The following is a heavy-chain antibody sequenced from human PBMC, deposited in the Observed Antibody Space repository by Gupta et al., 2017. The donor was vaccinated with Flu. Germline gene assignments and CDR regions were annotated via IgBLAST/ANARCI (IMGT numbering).Heavy chain of an antibody. V-gene: IGHV3-7*01. Sequence: EVQLVESGGGLVQPGGSLRLPCAASGSTFSSYWMSWVRQAPGKGLEWVANIKQDGSEKYYVDSVKGRFTISRDNTKNSLYLQMNSLRAEDTAVYYCARDGRAMWDYWGQGTLVTVSS. J-gene: IGHJ4*02. CDR2: IKQDGSEK. CDR3: ARDGRAMWDY. D-gene: IGHD2-2*01. CDR1: GSTFSSYW.